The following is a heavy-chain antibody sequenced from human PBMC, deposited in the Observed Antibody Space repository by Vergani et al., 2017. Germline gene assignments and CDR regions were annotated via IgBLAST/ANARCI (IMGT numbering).Heavy chain of an antibody. V-gene: IGHV3-48*01. CDR3: AREGAYCGGDCYLDYYYYGMDV. Sequence: EVQLVESGGGLVQPGGSLRLSCAASGFTFSSYSMNWVRQAPGKGLEWVSYISSSSSTIYYADSVKGRFTISRDNAKNSLYLQMNSLRAEDTAVYYCAREGAYCGGDCYLDYYYYGMDVWGQGTTVTVSS. J-gene: IGHJ6*02. CDR1: GFTFSSYS. CDR2: ISSSSSTI. D-gene: IGHD2-21*02.